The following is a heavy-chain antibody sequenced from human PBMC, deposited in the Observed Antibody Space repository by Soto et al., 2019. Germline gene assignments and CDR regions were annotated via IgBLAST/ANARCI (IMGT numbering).Heavy chain of an antibody. Sequence: SETLSPTCSIYSGSFSGFYWSWIRQPPGKRLEWIGEISQSGSTNYNPSLKSRVSISVDTSKNQFSLNLTSVTAADTAVYYCARAPKVSGSSQTRPDFWGQGALVTVSS. V-gene: IGHV4-34*01. D-gene: IGHD6-6*01. CDR3: ARAPKVSGSSQTRPDF. J-gene: IGHJ4*02. CDR2: ISQSGST. CDR1: SGSFSGFY.